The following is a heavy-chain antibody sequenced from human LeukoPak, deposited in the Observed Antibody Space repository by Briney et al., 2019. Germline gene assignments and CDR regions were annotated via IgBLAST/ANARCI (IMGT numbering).Heavy chain of an antibody. V-gene: IGHV4-59*01. Sequence: PSETLSLTCTVSGGSITSYYGSWIRQPPGKGLEWIGHVFHSGSTNYNPSLKSRVTISVDTSKNQFSLKLSSVTAADTAVYYCTRPYSSGWYGTFSIWGQRTMVTVSS. D-gene: IGHD6-19*01. J-gene: IGHJ3*02. CDR1: GGSITSYY. CDR3: TRPYSSGWYGTFSI. CDR2: VFHSGST.